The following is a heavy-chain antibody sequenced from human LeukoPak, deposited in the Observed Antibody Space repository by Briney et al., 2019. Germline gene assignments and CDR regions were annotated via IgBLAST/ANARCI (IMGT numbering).Heavy chain of an antibody. CDR3: ASASLRYFDWSENWFDP. J-gene: IGHJ5*02. D-gene: IGHD3-9*01. Sequence: ASVKVSCKASGYTFTGYYMHWVRQAPGQGLEWMGWINPNSGGTNYAQKFQGRVTMTRDTSISTAYMELSRLRSDDTAVYYCASASLRYFDWSENWFDPWGQGTLVTVSS. CDR2: INPNSGGT. V-gene: IGHV1-2*02. CDR1: GYTFTGYY.